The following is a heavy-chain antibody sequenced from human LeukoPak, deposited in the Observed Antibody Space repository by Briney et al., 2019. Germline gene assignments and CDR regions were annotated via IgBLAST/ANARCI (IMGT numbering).Heavy chain of an antibody. Sequence: SETLSLTCAVYGGSFSGYYWSWIRQPPGKGLEWIGEINHSGSTNYNLSLKSRVTISVDTSKNQFSLKLSSVTAADTAVYYCARGPYCSSTSCTENWFDPWGQGTLVTVSS. CDR2: INHSGST. V-gene: IGHV4-34*01. CDR1: GGSFSGYY. J-gene: IGHJ5*02. D-gene: IGHD2-2*01. CDR3: ARGPYCSSTSCTENWFDP.